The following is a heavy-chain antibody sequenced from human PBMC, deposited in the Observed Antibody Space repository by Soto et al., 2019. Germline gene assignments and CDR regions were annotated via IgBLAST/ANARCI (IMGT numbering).Heavy chain of an antibody. J-gene: IGHJ4*02. CDR1: GGSISSYY. V-gene: IGHV4-4*07. Sequence: SETLSLTCTVSGGSISSYYLSWIRQPAGKGMEWIGRIHTTDGTNYNPSLKSRVTMSIDTSNNQFSLKLSSLTAADTAVYYCARALSSAAGLYFDFWGQGTLVTVYS. CDR3: ARALSSAAGLYFDF. D-gene: IGHD6-13*01. CDR2: IHTTDGT.